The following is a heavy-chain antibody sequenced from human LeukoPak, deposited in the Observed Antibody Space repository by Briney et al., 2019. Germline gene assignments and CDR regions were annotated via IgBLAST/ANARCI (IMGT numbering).Heavy chain of an antibody. J-gene: IGHJ4*02. V-gene: IGHV1-46*01. CDR3: AVWRAGYNSETGLSY. Sequence: APVKVSCKASGYTFTCYYMHWVRQAPGQGLEWMGIINPSGGSTSYAQKFQGRVTMTRDTSTSTVYMELSSLRSEDTAVYYCAVWRAGYNSETGLSYWSQGTLVTVSS. CDR2: INPSGGST. D-gene: IGHD5-24*01. CDR1: GYTFTCYY.